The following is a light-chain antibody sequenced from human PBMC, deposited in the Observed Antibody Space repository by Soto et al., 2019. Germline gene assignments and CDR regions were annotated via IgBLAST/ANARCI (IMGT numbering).Light chain of an antibody. CDR3: QQYYDWPSLT. CDR1: ESVSSN. J-gene: IGKJ4*01. CDR2: GAS. Sequence: EIIMTQSPATLSVSPGERATLSCRASESVSSNLAWYQQKPGQAPRLLIYGASTRATGITPRFSGSGSGTDFTLSISSLQSTDLAVYYCQQYYDWPSLTFGGGTKVEIK. V-gene: IGKV3-15*01.